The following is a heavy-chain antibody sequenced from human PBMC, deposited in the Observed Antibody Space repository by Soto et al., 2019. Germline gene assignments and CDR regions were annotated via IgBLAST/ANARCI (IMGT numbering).Heavy chain of an antibody. Sequence: KSSETLSLTCTVSGASVNSGGYYWSWIRQLPGKGLEWIGYIYFSGSTYYNPSLESRVTISRDTSQNQFSLQLGSVTAADTAVYYCASGKAWEVLLAYWGQGPLVTVSS. V-gene: IGHV4-31*02. CDR1: GASVNSGGYY. J-gene: IGHJ4*02. CDR3: ASGKAWEVLLAY. CDR2: IYFSGST. D-gene: IGHD1-26*01.